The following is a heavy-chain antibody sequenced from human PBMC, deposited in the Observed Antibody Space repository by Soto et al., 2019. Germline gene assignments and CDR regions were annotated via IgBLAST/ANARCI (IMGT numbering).Heavy chain of an antibody. CDR2: ISYDGSNK. V-gene: IGHV3-30-3*01. CDR3: ARDKIRVTMVRGVITTQGYYGMDV. D-gene: IGHD3-10*01. Sequence: LRLSCAASGFTFSSYAMHWVRQAPGKGREWVAVISYDGSNKYYADSVKGRFTISRDNSKNTLYLQMNSLRAEDTAVYYCARDKIRVTMVRGVITTQGYYGMDVWGQGTTVTVSS. J-gene: IGHJ6*02. CDR1: GFTFSSYA.